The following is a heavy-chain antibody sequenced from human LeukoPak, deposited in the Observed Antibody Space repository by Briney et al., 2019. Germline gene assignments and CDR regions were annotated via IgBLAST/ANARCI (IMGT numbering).Heavy chain of an antibody. CDR1: GFTFSSYG. J-gene: IGHJ4*02. CDR2: IRYDGSNK. Sequence: PGGSLRLSCAASGFTFSSYGMHWVRQAPGKGLEWVAFIRYDGSNKYYAGSVKGRFTISRDNSKNTLYLQMNSLRAEDTAVYYCAKGRSDILTGYSAFDYWGQGTLVSVSS. CDR3: AKGRSDILTGYSAFDY. D-gene: IGHD3-9*01. V-gene: IGHV3-30*02.